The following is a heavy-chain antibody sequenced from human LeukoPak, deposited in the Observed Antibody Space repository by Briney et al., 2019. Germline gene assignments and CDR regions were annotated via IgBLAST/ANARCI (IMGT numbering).Heavy chain of an antibody. J-gene: IGHJ4*02. CDR2: IIPIFGTA. CDR1: GGTFSSYA. CDR3: ARREYYDSSRPFDY. D-gene: IGHD3-22*01. V-gene: IGHV1-69*13. Sequence: SVKVSCQASGGTFSSYAISWVRPAPGQGLEWVGGIIPIFGTANYAQKFQGRVTITADESTSTAYMELSSLRSEDTAVYYCARREYYDSSRPFDYWGQGTLVTVSS.